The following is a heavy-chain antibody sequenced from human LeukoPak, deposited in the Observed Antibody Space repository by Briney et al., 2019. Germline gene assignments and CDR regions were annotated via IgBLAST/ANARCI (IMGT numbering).Heavy chain of an antibody. CDR2: ISGSGGST. D-gene: IGHD4-17*01. Sequence: GGSLRLSCAASGFTFSSYAMSWVRQAPGKGLEWVSAISGSGGSTYYADSVKGRFTISRDNSKNTAYLQMNSLRSEDTAMYYCTKDDGPYGLTPYSVGLFDFWGPGTLVTVSS. J-gene: IGHJ4*02. V-gene: IGHV3-23*01. CDR3: TKDDGPYGLTPYSVGLFDF. CDR1: GFTFSSYA.